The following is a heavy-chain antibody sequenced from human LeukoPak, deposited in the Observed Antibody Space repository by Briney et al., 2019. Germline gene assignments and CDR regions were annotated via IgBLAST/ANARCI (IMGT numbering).Heavy chain of an antibody. V-gene: IGHV3-23*01. D-gene: IGHD6-13*01. Sequence: GGSLRLSCEASGFTFSNSAMTWVPQPPGKGLDWVSSLERSGGNTYYADSVKGRFTISRDSSRNTLFLQMISLKVEDTAVYYCATGGVASARPDSWGQGTLVTVSS. CDR1: GFTFSNSA. CDR3: ATGGVASARPDS. J-gene: IGHJ5*01. CDR2: LERSGGNT.